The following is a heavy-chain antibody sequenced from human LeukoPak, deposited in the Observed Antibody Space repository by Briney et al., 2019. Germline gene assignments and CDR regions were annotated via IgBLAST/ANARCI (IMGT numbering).Heavy chain of an antibody. CDR1: GGTFSSHA. D-gene: IGHD3-10*01. J-gene: IGHJ5*02. CDR2: IIPIFGTA. V-gene: IGHV1-69*06. Sequence: GSSVKVSCKASGGTFSSHAISWVRQAPGQGLEWMGGIIPIFGTANYAQKFQGRVTITADKSTSTAYMELSSLRSEDTAVYYCARAMVRGVIWWFDPWGQGTLVTVSS. CDR3: ARAMVRGVIWWFDP.